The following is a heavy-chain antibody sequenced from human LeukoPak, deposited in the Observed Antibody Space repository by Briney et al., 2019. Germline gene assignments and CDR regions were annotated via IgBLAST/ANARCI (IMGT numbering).Heavy chain of an antibody. J-gene: IGHJ4*02. Sequence: GGSLRLSCAASGFTFSDYYMSWIRQAPGKGLEWVSYISSSGSTIYYADSVKGRFTISRDNAKNSLYLQMNSLRAEDTAVYYCAKDFGCSGGSCYLSDYWGQGTLVTVSS. V-gene: IGHV3-11*01. CDR1: GFTFSDYY. CDR3: AKDFGCSGGSCYLSDY. D-gene: IGHD2-15*01. CDR2: ISSSGSTI.